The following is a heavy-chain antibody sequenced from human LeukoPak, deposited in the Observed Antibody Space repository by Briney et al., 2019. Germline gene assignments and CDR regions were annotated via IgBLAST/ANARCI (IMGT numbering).Heavy chain of an antibody. CDR2: INAGNGNT. D-gene: IGHD1-1*01. CDR1: GYTFTSYA. J-gene: IGHJ4*02. CDR3: ARAPGYEYYFDY. Sequence: ASVKVSCKASGYTFTSYAMHWVRQAPGQRLEWMGWINAGNGNTKYSQEFQGRVTITRDTSASTAYMELSSLRSEDMAVYHCARAPGYEYYFDYWGQGTLVTVSS. V-gene: IGHV1-3*03.